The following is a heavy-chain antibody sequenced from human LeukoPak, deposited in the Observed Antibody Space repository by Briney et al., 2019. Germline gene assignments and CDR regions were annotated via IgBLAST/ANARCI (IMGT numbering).Heavy chain of an antibody. Sequence: GASVKVSCKVSGYTLTELSMHWVRQAPGKGLEWMGGFDPEDGETIYAQKFQGRVTMTEDTSTDTAYMELSSLRSEDTAVYYCATGSTGYYDSSGHHFPPPIGAFDIWGQGTMVTVSS. CDR2: FDPEDGET. D-gene: IGHD3-22*01. CDR3: ATGSTGYYDSSGHHFPPPIGAFDI. J-gene: IGHJ3*02. V-gene: IGHV1-24*01. CDR1: GYTLTELS.